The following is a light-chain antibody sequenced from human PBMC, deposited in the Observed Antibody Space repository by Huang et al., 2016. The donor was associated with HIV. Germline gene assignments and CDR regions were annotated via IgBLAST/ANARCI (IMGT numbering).Light chain of an antibody. CDR3: QQYYNTPFT. Sequence: DIQMTQSPSFLSASVGDRVTITCRASPGITKSLVWYQQKPGKAPKLLLFATSRLERWVPSRFSGSGSGTDFTLTISSLQPEDFATYYCQQYYNTPFTFGQGTKLEIK. J-gene: IGKJ2*01. CDR2: ATS. V-gene: IGKV1-NL1*01. CDR1: PGITKS.